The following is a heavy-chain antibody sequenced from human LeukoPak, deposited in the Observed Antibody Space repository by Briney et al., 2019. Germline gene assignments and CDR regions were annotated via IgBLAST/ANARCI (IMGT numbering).Heavy chain of an antibody. Sequence: GGSLRLSCTSSGFTFREFAVSWFRQAPGKGLEWIGFIRSSIYGGTPKAAASVKGRFIFSRDDSKGVAYLRMNSLKTDDTAVYYCSREWGTGNDLRPDSWGQGPRVTVSS. J-gene: IGHJ4*02. CDR3: SREWGTGNDLRPDS. CDR1: GFTFREFA. V-gene: IGHV3-49*03. CDR2: IRSSIYGGTP. D-gene: IGHD1-1*01.